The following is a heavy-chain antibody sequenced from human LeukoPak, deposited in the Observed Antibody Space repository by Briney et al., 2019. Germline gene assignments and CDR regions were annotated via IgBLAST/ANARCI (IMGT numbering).Heavy chain of an antibody. CDR2: IYLGDSDT. CDR3: ARHLGGYPSYYFDY. V-gene: IGHV5-51*01. J-gene: IGHJ4*02. D-gene: IGHD3-22*01. CDR1: GYSFTNYW. Sequence: GESLKISCKASGYSFTNYWIGWVRQMPGKGLEWMGIIYLGDSDTRYSPSFQGQVAISADKSINTAYLRWSSLKAADTAIYYCARHLGGYPSYYFDYWGQGTLVTVSS.